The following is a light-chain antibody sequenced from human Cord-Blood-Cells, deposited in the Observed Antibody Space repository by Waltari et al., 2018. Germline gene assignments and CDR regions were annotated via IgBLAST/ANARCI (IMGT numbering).Light chain of an antibody. Sequence: QSALPPPPSVSGSPGQSITRSCTGICSDVGGCNCVSWYQQHPGKAPKLMVYDVRSRPSEVSNRISGSKSGNTASRTISSLQAEDVADDYCSSYTGSSTLVFGECTKLAVL. V-gene: IGLV2-14*03. J-gene: IGLJ3*02. CDR1: CSDVGGCNC. CDR2: DVR. CDR3: SSYTGSSTLV.